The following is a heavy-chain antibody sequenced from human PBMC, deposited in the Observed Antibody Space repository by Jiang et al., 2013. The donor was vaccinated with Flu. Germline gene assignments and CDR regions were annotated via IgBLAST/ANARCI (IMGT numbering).Heavy chain of an antibody. CDR1: GYTFTNYF. Sequence: VQLVESGAEVRKPGASVKISCRSSGYTFTNYFMHWVRQAPGQGLEWMGSIHPSVGGTRYAQNFQDRITMTRDTSTSTVYMDLTSLEVDDTAVYYCARIEGSAADRGDWGQGTLITVSS. CDR3: ARIEGSAADRGD. J-gene: IGHJ4*02. V-gene: IGHV1-46*01. D-gene: IGHD6-13*01. CDR2: IHPSVGGT.